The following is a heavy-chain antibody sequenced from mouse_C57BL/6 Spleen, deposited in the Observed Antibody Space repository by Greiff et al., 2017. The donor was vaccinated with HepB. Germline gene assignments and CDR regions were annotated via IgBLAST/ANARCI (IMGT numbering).Heavy chain of an antibody. J-gene: IGHJ2*01. CDR2: IDPSDSYT. V-gene: IGHV1-50*01. Sequence: VQLQQPGAELVKPGASVKLSCKASGYTFTSYWMQWVKQRPGQGLEWIGEIDPSDSYTNYNQKFKGKATLTVDTSPSTAYMQLSSLTSEDSAVYYCARWHDGYSTGDYWGQGTTLTVSS. CDR3: ARWHDGYSTGDY. D-gene: IGHD2-3*01. CDR1: GYTFTSYW.